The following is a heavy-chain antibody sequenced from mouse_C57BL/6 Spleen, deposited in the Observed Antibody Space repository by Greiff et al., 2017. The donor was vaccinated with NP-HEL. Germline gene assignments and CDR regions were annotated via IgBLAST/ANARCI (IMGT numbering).Heavy chain of an antibody. V-gene: IGHV1-15*01. Sequence: VQLQQSGAELVRPGASVTLSCKASGYTFTDYEMHWVKQTPVHGLEWIGAIDPETGGTAYNQKFKGKAILTADKASSTAYMELRSLTSEDSAVYYCTRKRLYYSNSWYCDVWGTGTTVTVSS. CDR3: TRKRLYYSNSWYCDV. CDR1: GYTFTDYE. J-gene: IGHJ1*03. D-gene: IGHD2-5*01. CDR2: IDPETGGT.